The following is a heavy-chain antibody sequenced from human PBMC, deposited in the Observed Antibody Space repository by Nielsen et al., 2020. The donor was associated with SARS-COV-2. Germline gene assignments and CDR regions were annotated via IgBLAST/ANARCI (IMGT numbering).Heavy chain of an antibody. CDR2: ISSSSSTI. CDR3: AKDEVYSSGWNEYWYFDL. Sequence: GESLKISCAASGFTFSSYSKNWVRQAPGKGLEWVSYISSSSSTIYYADSVKGRFTISRDNSKNTLYLQMNSLRAEDTAVYYCAKDEVYSSGWNEYWYFDLWGRGTLVTVSS. V-gene: IGHV3-48*01. D-gene: IGHD6-19*01. J-gene: IGHJ2*01. CDR1: GFTFSSYS.